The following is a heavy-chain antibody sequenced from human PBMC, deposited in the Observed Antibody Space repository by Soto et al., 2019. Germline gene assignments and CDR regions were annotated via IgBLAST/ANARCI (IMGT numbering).Heavy chain of an antibody. CDR3: ARGGVVTSSYYYYYYMDV. Sequence: EVQLVESGGGLVKPGGSLRLSCAASGFTFISYSMNWVRQAPGKGLEWVSSISSSSSYIYYADSVKGRFTISRDNAKNSLYLQMNSLRAEDTAVYYCARGGVVTSSYYYYYYMDVWGKGTTVTVSS. CDR2: ISSSSSYI. CDR1: GFTFISYS. J-gene: IGHJ6*03. V-gene: IGHV3-21*01. D-gene: IGHD3-3*01.